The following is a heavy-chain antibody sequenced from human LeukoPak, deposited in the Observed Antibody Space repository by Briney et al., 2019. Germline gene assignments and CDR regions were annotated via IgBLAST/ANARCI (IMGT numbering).Heavy chain of an antibody. CDR1: GGTFSSYA. J-gene: IGHJ4*02. CDR2: IIPILGIA. CDR3: ARDTLYFDY. V-gene: IGHV1-69*04. Sequence: ASVKVSCKASGGTFSSYAISWVRQAPGQGLEWMGRIIPILGIANYAQKFQGRVTITADESTSTAYMELSSLRSEDTAVYYCARDTLYFDYWGQGTLVTVSS. D-gene: IGHD2-15*01.